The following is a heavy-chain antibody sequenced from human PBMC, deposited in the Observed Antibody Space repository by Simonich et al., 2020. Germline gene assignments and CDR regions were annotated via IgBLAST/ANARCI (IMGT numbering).Heavy chain of an antibody. Sequence: EVQLVESGGGLVKLGGSLGLPCAASDLTFSSNSMNWVRQVPGRGMGWVSYISMSSSTIYYEDSGKGRFTISRDNAKNSLYLQMNSLRAEDTAVYYCARDSSYYAFDIWGQGTMVTVSS. CDR1: DLTFSSNS. D-gene: IGHD5-12*01. J-gene: IGHJ3*02. CDR3: ARDSSYYAFDI. CDR2: ISMSSSTI. V-gene: IGHV3-48*01.